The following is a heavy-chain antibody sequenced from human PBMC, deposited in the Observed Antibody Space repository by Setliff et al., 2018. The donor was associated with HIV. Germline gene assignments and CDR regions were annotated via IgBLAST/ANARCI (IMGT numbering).Heavy chain of an antibody. CDR3: SRHGTYYHLFDY. J-gene: IGHJ4*02. CDR1: GGPISRSSYY. V-gene: IGHV4-39*01. CDR2: IFHNGTS. Sequence: SETLSLTCTVSGGPISRSSYYWGWIRQSPGKRLERMGSIFHNGTSLYNPSLRSRVTISVDPSKNQFSLRLRSVTAADTSLYFCSRHGTYYHLFDYWGQGSPVTVSS. D-gene: IGHD3-10*01.